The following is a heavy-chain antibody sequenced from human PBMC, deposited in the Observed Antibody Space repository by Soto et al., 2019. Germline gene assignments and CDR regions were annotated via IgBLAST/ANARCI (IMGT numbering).Heavy chain of an antibody. V-gene: IGHV4-30-2*01. CDR2: MYHSGST. CDR1: GGSISSGGYS. Sequence: QLQLQESGSGLVKPSQTLSLTCAVSGGSISSGGYSWSWIRQPPGKGLEWIGYMYHSGSTYYNPSLQSRATQSIDSSQNQVSLKLSSATAAATAVYYCACVPDYWGQGILVTVSS. J-gene: IGHJ4*02. D-gene: IGHD2-2*01. CDR3: ACVPDY.